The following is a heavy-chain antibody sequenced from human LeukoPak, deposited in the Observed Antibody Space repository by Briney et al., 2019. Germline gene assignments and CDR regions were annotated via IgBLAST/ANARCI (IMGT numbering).Heavy chain of an antibody. Sequence: GGSLRLSCTASGFTFSRYWVSWVRQAPGKGLEWVANIKQDGSEKYYVDSVKGRFTISRDNARNSLYLQMNSLRAEDTAVYYCARDSVHGYYDSSGYSTLFDYWGQGTLVTVSS. CDR3: ARDSVHGYYDSSGYSTLFDY. CDR1: GFTFSRYW. V-gene: IGHV3-7*01. J-gene: IGHJ4*02. CDR2: IKQDGSEK. D-gene: IGHD3-22*01.